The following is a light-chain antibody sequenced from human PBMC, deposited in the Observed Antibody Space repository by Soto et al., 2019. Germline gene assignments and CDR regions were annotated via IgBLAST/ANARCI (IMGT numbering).Light chain of an antibody. CDR2: KAS. J-gene: IGKJ1*01. V-gene: IGKV1-5*03. Sequence: DIQMTQSPSTLSGSVGDRVTITCRASQTISSWLAWYQQKPGKAPKLLIYKASTLKSGVPSRFSGSGSGTEFTLTISSLQPDDFATYYCLQHYHYPWTFGLGTKVDIK. CDR3: LQHYHYPWT. CDR1: QTISSW.